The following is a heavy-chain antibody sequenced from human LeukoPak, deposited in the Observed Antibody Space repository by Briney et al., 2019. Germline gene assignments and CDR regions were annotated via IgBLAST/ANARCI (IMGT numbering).Heavy chain of an antibody. V-gene: IGHV4-4*02. CDR3: ARDPIVATGFDY. CDR1: GGSISSSNW. Sequence: SETLSLTCAVSGGSISSSNWWSWVRQPPGKGLEWIGSIYYSGSTYYNPSLKSRVTISVDTSKNQFSLKLSSVTAADTAVYYCARDPIVATGFDYWGQGTLVTVSS. D-gene: IGHD5-12*01. CDR2: IYYSGST. J-gene: IGHJ4*02.